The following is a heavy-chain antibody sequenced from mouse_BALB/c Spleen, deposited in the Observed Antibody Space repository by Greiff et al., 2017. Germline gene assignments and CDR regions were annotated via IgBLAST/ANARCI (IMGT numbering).Heavy chain of an antibody. CDR1: GFTFSSYT. J-gene: IGHJ4*01. CDR3: TRGRAVVAAGSTMDY. V-gene: IGHV5-6-4*01. CDR2: ISSGGSYT. D-gene: IGHD1-1*01. Sequence: EVQVVESGGGLVKPGGSLKLSCAASGFTFSSYTMSWVRQTPEKRLEWVATISSGGSYTYYPDSVKGRFTISRDNAKNTLYLQMSSLKSEDTAMYYCTRGRAVVAAGSTMDYWGQGTSVTVSS.